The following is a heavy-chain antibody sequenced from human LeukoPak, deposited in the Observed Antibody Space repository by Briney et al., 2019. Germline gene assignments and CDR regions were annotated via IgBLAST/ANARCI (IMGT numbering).Heavy chain of an antibody. CDR1: GYSISSGYY. V-gene: IGHV4-38-2*02. Sequence: SETLSLTCTVSGYSISSGYYWGWIRQPPGKGLEWIGSIYHSGSTYYNPSLKSRVTISVDTSKNQFSLKLSSVTAADTAVYYCARERYSSSWLQQYYFDYWGQGTLVTVSS. CDR2: IYHSGST. CDR3: ARERYSSSWLQQYYFDY. D-gene: IGHD6-13*01. J-gene: IGHJ4*02.